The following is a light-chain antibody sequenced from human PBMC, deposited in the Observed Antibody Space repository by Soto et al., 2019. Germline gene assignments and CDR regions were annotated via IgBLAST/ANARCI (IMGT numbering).Light chain of an antibody. CDR1: QGINSW. V-gene: IGKV1D-16*01. CDR3: QQYNIYPLT. J-gene: IGKJ4*01. Sequence: DVQMTQSPSSLSASVGDRVTITCRASQGINSWLAWYQQKPEKAPKSLIYAASSLPTGVPSRFSRSGSWTNFPLTISNLQPEDSATYYCQQYNIYPLTFGGGTKVEIK. CDR2: AAS.